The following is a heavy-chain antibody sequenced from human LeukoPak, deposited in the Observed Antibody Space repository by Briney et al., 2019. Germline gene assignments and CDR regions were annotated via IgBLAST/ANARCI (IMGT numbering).Heavy chain of an antibody. D-gene: IGHD2-15*01. Sequence: GGSLRLSCAASGFIVSSNYMTWVRQAPGKGLVWVSRINSDGSSTSYADSVKGRFTISRDNAKNTLYLQMNSLRAEDTAVYYCAREPGGWYAFDIWGQGTMVTVSS. CDR3: AREPGGWYAFDI. V-gene: IGHV3-74*01. J-gene: IGHJ3*02. CDR1: GFIVSSNY. CDR2: INSDGSST.